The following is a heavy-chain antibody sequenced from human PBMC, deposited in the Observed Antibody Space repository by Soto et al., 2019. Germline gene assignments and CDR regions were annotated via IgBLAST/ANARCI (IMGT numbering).Heavy chain of an antibody. V-gene: IGHV3-30*18. Sequence: QVQLVESGGGVVQPGRSLRLSCAASGFTLSSYGMHWVRQAPGKGLEWVAVISHDGSNKYYADSVKGRFTISRDNSKNTLYLQMHRLRAEDTAVYYCAKDKHPARMVRGDCYCGMDVWGQGTKVTVSS. J-gene: IGHJ6*02. D-gene: IGHD3-10*01. CDR2: ISHDGSNK. CDR3: AKDKHPARMVRGDCYCGMDV. CDR1: GFTLSSYG.